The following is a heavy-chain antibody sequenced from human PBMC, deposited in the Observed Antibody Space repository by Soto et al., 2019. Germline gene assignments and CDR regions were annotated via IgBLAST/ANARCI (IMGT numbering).Heavy chain of an antibody. Sequence: SGATLVNPTQTLTLTCTFSGFSLSTSGVGVVWIRQPPGKALEWLALIYWDDEKRYRPSLKSRLTITKDTSKNQVVLTMTNIDPVDTATYYCAQRPRSGSYFVYWGQGTLVTVSS. V-gene: IGHV2-5*02. J-gene: IGHJ4*02. CDR2: IYWDDEK. D-gene: IGHD1-26*01. CDR3: AQRPRSGSYFVY. CDR1: GFSLSTSGVG.